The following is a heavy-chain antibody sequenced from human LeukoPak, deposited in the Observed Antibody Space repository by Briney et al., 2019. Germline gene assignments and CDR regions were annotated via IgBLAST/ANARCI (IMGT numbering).Heavy chain of an antibody. Sequence: SETLSLTCTVSSGSINSGGYYWSWIRQPAGKGLEWIGRIYSNGNTNYSPSLKCRVTISIDTSKNQFSLRLTSVTAADTAVYYCARVYRRDVYNYDGFDIWGQGTTVTVSS. CDR3: ARVYRRDVYNYDGFDI. CDR2: IYSNGNT. CDR1: SGSINSGGYY. J-gene: IGHJ3*02. V-gene: IGHV4-61*02. D-gene: IGHD5-24*01.